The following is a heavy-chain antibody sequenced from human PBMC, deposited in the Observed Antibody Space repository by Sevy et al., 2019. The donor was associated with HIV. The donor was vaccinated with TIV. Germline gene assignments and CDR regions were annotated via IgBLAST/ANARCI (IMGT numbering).Heavy chain of an antibody. CDR3: ARESPLGVEWELSRPQNWFDP. J-gene: IGHJ5*02. CDR2: IYYSGST. D-gene: IGHD1-26*01. V-gene: IGHV4-59*01. CDR1: GGSISSYY. Sequence: KQSQTLSLTCTVFGGSISSYYWNWIRQPPGKGLEWIGYIYYSGSTNYNPSLKSRVTISVDMSKNQFSLKLGSVTAADTAVYYCARESPLGVEWELSRPQNWFDPWGQGTLVTVSS.